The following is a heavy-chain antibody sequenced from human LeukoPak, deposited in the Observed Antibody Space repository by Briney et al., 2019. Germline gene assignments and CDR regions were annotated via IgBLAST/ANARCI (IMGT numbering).Heavy chain of an antibody. CDR1: GGTFSGYG. CDR2: VVPMSGTA. CDR3: ARDFYYDTSGGGLT. D-gene: IGHD3-22*01. Sequence: SVKVSCKASGGTFSGYGINWVRQAPGEGLEWMGRVVPMSGTANYAQKFQGRVTITTDESTSTAYMELTSLRSEDTAVYYCARDFYYDTSGGGLTWGQGTMVTVSS. J-gene: IGHJ3*01. V-gene: IGHV1-69*05.